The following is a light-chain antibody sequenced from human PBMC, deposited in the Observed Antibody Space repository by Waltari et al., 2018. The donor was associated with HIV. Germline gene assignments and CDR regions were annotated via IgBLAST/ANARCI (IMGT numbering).Light chain of an antibody. J-gene: IGLJ1*01. V-gene: IGLV2-11*01. CDR2: DLN. CDR3: CSSSVRDILV. Sequence: QSALTQSRSVSGSPGQSITISCTGTSKDVGAYNYVSWYQQPPGRAPKHLIYDLNRLPSGVPARFSGSQSGHTASLRISGLQAEDEADYYCCSSSVRDILVFGTWSKVTVL. CDR1: SKDVGAYNY.